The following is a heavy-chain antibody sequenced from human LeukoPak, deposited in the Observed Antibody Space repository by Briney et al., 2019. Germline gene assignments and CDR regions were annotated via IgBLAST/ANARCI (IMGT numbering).Heavy chain of an antibody. CDR3: ASINTPQYSSSYYTEDY. CDR1: GYTFTSYA. Sequence: ASVKVSCKASGYTFTSYAMNWVRQAPGQGLEWMGWINTNTGNPTYAQGFTGRSVFSLDTSVSTAYLQISSLKAEDTAVYYCASINTPQYSSSYYTEDYWGQGTLVTVSS. CDR2: INTNTGNP. D-gene: IGHD6-13*01. V-gene: IGHV7-4-1*02. J-gene: IGHJ4*02.